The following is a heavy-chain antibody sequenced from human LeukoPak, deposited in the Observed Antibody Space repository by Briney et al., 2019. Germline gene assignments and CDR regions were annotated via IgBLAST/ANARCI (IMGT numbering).Heavy chain of an antibody. CDR3: ATLTGDYPIGG. J-gene: IGHJ4*02. Sequence: GSLRLSCAASGFTFSSYSMNWIRQPPGKGLEWIGEINHSGSTNYNPSLKSRVTISVDTSKNQFSLKLSSVTAADTAVYYCATLTGDYPIGGWGQGTLVTVSS. V-gene: IGHV4-34*08. CDR1: GFTFSSYS. D-gene: IGHD4-17*01. CDR2: INHSGST.